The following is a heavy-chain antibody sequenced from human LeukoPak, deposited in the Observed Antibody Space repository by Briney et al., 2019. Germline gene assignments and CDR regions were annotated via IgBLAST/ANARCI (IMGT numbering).Heavy chain of an antibody. V-gene: IGHV2-5*02. J-gene: IGHJ4*02. CDR3: AHMPSGLWFGEFISPGHFDY. CDR2: IYWVDDK. Sequence: QSGPTLVKPTQTLTLTCTFSGFSLSTSGVGVGWIRQPPGKALEWLALIYWVDDKRYSPSLKSRLTITKDTSKNQVVLTMTNMDPVDTATYYCAHMPSGLWFGEFISPGHFDYWGQGTLVTVSS. CDR1: GFSLSTSGVG. D-gene: IGHD3-10*01.